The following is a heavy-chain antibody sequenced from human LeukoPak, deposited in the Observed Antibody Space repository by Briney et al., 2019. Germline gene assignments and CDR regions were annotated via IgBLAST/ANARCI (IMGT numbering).Heavy chain of an antibody. Sequence: ASVKVSCKASGYTFTGYYMHWVRQAPGQGREWMGWINPNSGGTNYAQKFQGRVTMTRDTSISTAYMELSRLRSDDTAVYYCARARAGGGLPYYYMDVWGKGTTVTISS. CDR3: ARARAGGGLPYYYMDV. J-gene: IGHJ6*03. D-gene: IGHD2-15*01. V-gene: IGHV1-2*02. CDR1: GYTFTGYY. CDR2: INPNSGGT.